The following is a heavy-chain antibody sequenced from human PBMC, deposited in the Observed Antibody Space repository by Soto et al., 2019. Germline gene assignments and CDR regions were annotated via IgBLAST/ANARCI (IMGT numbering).Heavy chain of an antibody. CDR1: GYTFTGYY. Sequence: ASVKVSCKASGYTFTGYYLHWVRQAPGQGLEWMGWIYPDTGGTNYAQKFQGWVTMTRDTSISTAYMELSGLKSDDTAVYYCAGAETYYPGNTFDYWGQGALVTVSS. CDR2: IYPDTGGT. CDR3: AGAETYYPGNTFDY. V-gene: IGHV1-2*04. D-gene: IGHD1-1*01. J-gene: IGHJ4*02.